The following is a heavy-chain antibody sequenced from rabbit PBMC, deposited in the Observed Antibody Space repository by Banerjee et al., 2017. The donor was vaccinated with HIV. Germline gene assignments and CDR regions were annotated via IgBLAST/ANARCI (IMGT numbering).Heavy chain of an antibody. J-gene: IGHJ4*01. V-gene: IGHV1S40*01. CDR2: ISAGSSGNT. D-gene: IGHD7-1*01. Sequence: QSLEESGGDLVKPGASLTLTCKASGFSFSSSYWICWVRQAPGKGLEWIACISAGSSGNTYYASWAKGRFTISKASSTSVTLQMTSLTAADTATYFCARDTTGNGIAFNLWGPGTLVTVS. CDR1: GFSFSSSYW. CDR3: ARDTTGNGIAFNL.